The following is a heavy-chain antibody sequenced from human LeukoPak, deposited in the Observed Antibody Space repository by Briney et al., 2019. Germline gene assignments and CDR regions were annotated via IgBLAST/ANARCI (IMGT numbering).Heavy chain of an antibody. Sequence: GRSLILSCAASGFTFNASVMHWVRQASGKGLEWVGRIGNKANSYATVYAASVKGRFTISRDDSKNTAYLQMNRLKTEDTAVCYCTGGSVWYSPDYWGRGTLVTVSA. D-gene: IGHD6-13*01. V-gene: IGHV3-73*01. J-gene: IGHJ4*02. CDR3: TGGSVWYSPDY. CDR1: GFTFNASV. CDR2: IGNKANSYAT.